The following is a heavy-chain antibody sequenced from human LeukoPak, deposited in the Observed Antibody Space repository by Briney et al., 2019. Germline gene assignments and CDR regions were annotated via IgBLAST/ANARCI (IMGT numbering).Heavy chain of an antibody. J-gene: IGHJ4*02. Sequence: SETLSLTSTVSGGSISSYYWSWIRQPAGKGLEWIGRIYSGGSTNYNPSLKSRVTISVDKSKNQFSLKLTSVTAADTAVYYCARVGQDSTGYYRIFDYWGQGTLVTVSS. CDR2: IYSGGST. CDR1: GGSISSYY. V-gene: IGHV4-4*07. CDR3: ARVGQDSTGYYRIFDY. D-gene: IGHD3-22*01.